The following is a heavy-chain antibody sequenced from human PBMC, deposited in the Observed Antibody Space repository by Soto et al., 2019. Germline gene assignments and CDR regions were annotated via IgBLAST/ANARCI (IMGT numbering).Heavy chain of an antibody. J-gene: IGHJ4*02. Sequence: QVQLVQSGAEVKKPGASVKVSCKASGYTFTSYYMHWVRQAPGQGLEWMGVINPSGGSTSYAQKVEGRVTMTSDTTTSTVYRELSSLRSEDTAVYYCASAVTAFPCDYWGQGTLVAVSS. D-gene: IGHD2-21*02. V-gene: IGHV1-46*01. CDR3: ASAVTAFPCDY. CDR1: GYTFTSYY. CDR2: INPSGGST.